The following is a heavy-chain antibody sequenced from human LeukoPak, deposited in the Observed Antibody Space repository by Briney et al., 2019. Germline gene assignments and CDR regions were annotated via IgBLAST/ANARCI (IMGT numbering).Heavy chain of an antibody. J-gene: IGHJ3*01. V-gene: IGHV3-30*02. CDR2: IRYAGNNE. Sequence: PGGSLRLSCATSGFTFSDFGMHWVRQTPGKGLEWVAFIRYAGNNEHYADSVKGRFFISRDNSNNTLYLQMNSLRTEDTAVYYCAKEPIPIYDFSPRGAITFRGQGTMVIVSS. CDR3: AKEPIPIYDFSPRGAITF. CDR1: GFTFSDFG. D-gene: IGHD3-3*01.